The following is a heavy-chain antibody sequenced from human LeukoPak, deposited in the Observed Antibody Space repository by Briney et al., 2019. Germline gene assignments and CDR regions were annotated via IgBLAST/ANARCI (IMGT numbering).Heavy chain of an antibody. Sequence: GGSLRLSCAASGFIFSNYGMHWVRQAPGKGLEWVSSISSSSSYIYYADSVKGRFTISRDNAKNSLYLQMNSLRAEDTAVYYCARVTTYSSSWYGDFEYWGQGTLVTVSS. J-gene: IGHJ4*02. CDR1: GFIFSNYG. CDR3: ARVTTYSSSWYGDFEY. D-gene: IGHD6-13*01. CDR2: ISSSSSYI. V-gene: IGHV3-21*01.